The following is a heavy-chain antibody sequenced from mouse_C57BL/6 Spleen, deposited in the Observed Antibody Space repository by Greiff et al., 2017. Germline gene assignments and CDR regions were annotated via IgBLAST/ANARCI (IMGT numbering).Heavy chain of an antibody. J-gene: IGHJ4*01. CDR1: GFTFSDYY. CDR3: ARVPLGYGSSTGDYAMDY. D-gene: IGHD1-1*01. CDR2: ISNGGGST. V-gene: IGHV5-12*01. Sequence: EVMLVESGGGLVQPGGSLKLSCAASGFTFSDYYMYWVRQTPEKRLEWVAYISNGGGSTYYPDTVKGRFTISRDNAKNTLYLQMSRLKSEDTAMYYCARVPLGYGSSTGDYAMDYWGQGTSVTVSS.